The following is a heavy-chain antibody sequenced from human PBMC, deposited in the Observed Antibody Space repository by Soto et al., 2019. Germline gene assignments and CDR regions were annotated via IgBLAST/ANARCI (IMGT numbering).Heavy chain of an antibody. CDR2: ISGSGGST. CDR3: AKDRFRGSYSGYYFDY. Sequence: GLECFSAISGSGGSTYYADSVKGRFTISRDNSKNTLYLQMNSLRAEDTAVYYCAKDRFRGSYSGYYFDYWGQGTLVTVSS. V-gene: IGHV3-23*01. J-gene: IGHJ4*02. D-gene: IGHD1-26*01.